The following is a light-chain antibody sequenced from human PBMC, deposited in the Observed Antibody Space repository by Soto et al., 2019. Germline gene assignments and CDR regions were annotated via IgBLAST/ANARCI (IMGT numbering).Light chain of an antibody. J-gene: IGLJ2*01. CDR1: SSDVGGYNY. Sequence: QSVLTQPPSASGSPGQSVTISCTGTSSDVGGYNYVSWYQQHPGKAPKLMISEVSKRPSGVPDRFSGSKSGNTASLTVSGRQDEDEADYYCSSFAGNNNLVFGGGTKVTVL. CDR3: SSFAGNNNLV. CDR2: EVS. V-gene: IGLV2-8*01.